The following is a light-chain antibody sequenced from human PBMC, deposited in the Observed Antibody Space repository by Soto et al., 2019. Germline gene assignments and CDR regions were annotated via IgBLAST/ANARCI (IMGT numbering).Light chain of an antibody. V-gene: IGKV1-39*01. CDR1: QAISTY. J-gene: IGKJ5*01. Sequence: DIHMTQSPSSLSASVGDRVTITCRTSQAISTYLNWYQQKPGKAPKILIYAASILQSGVPSRFSGSGSGTDFTLTITSLQPEDVATYYCQQSFSTLSITFGQGTRLEIK. CDR3: QQSFSTLSIT. CDR2: AAS.